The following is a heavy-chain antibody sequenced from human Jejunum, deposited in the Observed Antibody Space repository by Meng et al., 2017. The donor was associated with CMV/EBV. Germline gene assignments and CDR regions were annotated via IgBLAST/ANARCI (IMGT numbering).Heavy chain of an antibody. V-gene: IGHV4-59*08. Sequence: LTCTFSGGSISGYYWSWIRQPPGKGLEWIGYIYYSGSTNYNPSLKSRVAMSVDTSNNQFSLKLSSVTAADTAVYYCARHNWNAYHFDYWGQGTLVTVSS. CDR1: GGSISGYY. D-gene: IGHD1-20*01. J-gene: IGHJ4*02. CDR3: ARHNWNAYHFDY. CDR2: IYYSGST.